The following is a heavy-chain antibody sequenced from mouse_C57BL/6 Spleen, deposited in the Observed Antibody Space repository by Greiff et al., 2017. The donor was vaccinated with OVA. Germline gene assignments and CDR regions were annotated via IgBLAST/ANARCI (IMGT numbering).Heavy chain of an antibody. D-gene: IGHD1-1*01. Sequence: QVQLQQSGAELVRPGASVKLSCKASGYTFTDYYINWVKQRPGQGLEWIARIYPGSGNTYYNEKFKGKATLTAEKSSSTAYMQLSSLTSEDSAVYFYACAKYYGSSLCYALDYWGQGTSVTVSA. J-gene: IGHJ4*01. CDR2: IYPGSGNT. V-gene: IGHV1-76*01. CDR1: GYTFTDYY. CDR3: ACAKYYGSSLCYALDY.